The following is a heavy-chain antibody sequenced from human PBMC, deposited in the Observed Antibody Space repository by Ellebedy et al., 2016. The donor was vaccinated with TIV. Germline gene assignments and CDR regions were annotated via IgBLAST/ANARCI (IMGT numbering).Heavy chain of an antibody. V-gene: IGHV3-23*01. J-gene: IGHJ4*02. CDR3: ARGQTLANGDYLDY. D-gene: IGHD4-17*01. Sequence: GESLKISCAASGFTFSNYAMSWVRQAPGKGLEWASALGGSSENTYYADSVQGRFTISRDNSKNTLYLQMNSLRAEDTAVYFCARGQTLANGDYLDYWGQGTLVTVSS. CDR1: GFTFSNYA. CDR2: LGGSSENT.